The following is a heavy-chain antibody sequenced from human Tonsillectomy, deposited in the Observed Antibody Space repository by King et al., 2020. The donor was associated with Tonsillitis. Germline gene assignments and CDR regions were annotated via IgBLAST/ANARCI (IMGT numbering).Heavy chain of an antibody. CDR1: GFTFSTYA. Sequence: VQLVESGGGLVQPGGSLRLSCAASGFTFSTYAMSWVRQAPGKGLEWVSGVGGSGGGTHYADFVKGRFTISRDNSKNTLYLEMNSLRADDTAVYYCAKDFLPKWSLGNAFHIWGQGTMVTVSS. J-gene: IGHJ3*02. D-gene: IGHD3-3*01. V-gene: IGHV3-23*04. CDR3: AKDFLPKWSLGNAFHI. CDR2: VGGSGGGT.